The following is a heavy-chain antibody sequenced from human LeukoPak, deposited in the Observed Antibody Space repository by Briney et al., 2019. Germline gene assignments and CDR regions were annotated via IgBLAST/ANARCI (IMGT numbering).Heavy chain of an antibody. CDR2: IYYSGST. CDR3: ARAPSSGWYPSYFDY. CDR1: GGSISSYY. J-gene: IGHJ4*02. D-gene: IGHD6-19*01. Sequence: SETLSLTCTVSGGSISSYYWSWIRQPPGKGLEWIGYIYYSGSTNYNPSLKSRVTISVDTSKNQFSLKLSSVTAADTAVYCCARAPSSGWYPSYFDYWGQGTLVTVSS. V-gene: IGHV4-59*01.